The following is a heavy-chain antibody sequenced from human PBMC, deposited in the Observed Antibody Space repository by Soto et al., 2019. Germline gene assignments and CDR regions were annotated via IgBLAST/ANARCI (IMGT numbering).Heavy chain of an antibody. CDR2: ISSSSSYI. Sequence: KAGGSLRLSCAASGFTFSSYSMNWVHQAPGKGLEWVSSISSSSSYIYYADSVKGRFTISRDNAKNSLYLQMNSLRAEDTAVYYCARDVAARPPWFDPWGQGTLVTVSS. CDR1: GFTFSSYS. D-gene: IGHD6-6*01. CDR3: ARDVAARPPWFDP. J-gene: IGHJ5*02. V-gene: IGHV3-21*01.